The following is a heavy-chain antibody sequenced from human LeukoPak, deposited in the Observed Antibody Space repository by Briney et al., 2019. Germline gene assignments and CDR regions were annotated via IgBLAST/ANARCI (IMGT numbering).Heavy chain of an antibody. CDR1: GFTFDDYA. V-gene: IGHV3-9*01. J-gene: IGHJ5*02. CDR3: AKGTSKAAAGSNWYNWFDP. D-gene: IGHD6-13*01. CDR2: ISWNSGSI. Sequence: GGSLRLSRAASGFTFDDYAMHWVRQAPGKGLEWVSGISWNSGSIGYADSVKGRFTISRDNAKNSLYLQMNSLRAEDTALYYCAKGTSKAAAGSNWYNWFDPWGQGTLVTVSS.